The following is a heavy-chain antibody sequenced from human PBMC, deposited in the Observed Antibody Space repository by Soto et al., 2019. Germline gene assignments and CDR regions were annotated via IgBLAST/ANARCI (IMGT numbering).Heavy chain of an antibody. CDR2: ISYDGSNK. CDR1: GFTFSSYG. J-gene: IGHJ5*02. D-gene: IGHD3-3*01. CDR3: AREVGAPSGWLDP. V-gene: IGHV3-30*03. Sequence: GGSLRLSCAASGFTFSSYGMHWVRQAPGKGLEWVAVISYDGSNKYYADSVKGRFTISRDNSKNTLYLQMDNLRDDDTAIYYCAREVGAPSGWLDPWGQGTQVTVSS.